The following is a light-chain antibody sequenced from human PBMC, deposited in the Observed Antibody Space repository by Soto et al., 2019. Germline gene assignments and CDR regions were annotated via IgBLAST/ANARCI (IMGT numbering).Light chain of an antibody. CDR3: MQGTHWPIT. Sequence: IQLTLSPSTLSAPVGDTVTITFRASLSISGWLAWYQQAPGKAPKLLIFNAFTLQRGVPSRFRGGGSGTDFALQISRVEAEDVGVYYCMQGTHWPITFGQGTRLEI. V-gene: IGKV1-5*01. CDR1: LSISGW. J-gene: IGKJ5*01. CDR2: NAF.